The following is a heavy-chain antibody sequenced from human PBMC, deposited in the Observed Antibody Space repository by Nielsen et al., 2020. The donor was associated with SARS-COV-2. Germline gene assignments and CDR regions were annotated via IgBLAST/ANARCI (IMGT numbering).Heavy chain of an antibody. D-gene: IGHD6-19*01. Sequence: GSLRLSCAVYGGSFSGYYWSWIRQPPGKGLEWIGEINHSGSTNYNPSLKSRVTISVDTSKNQFSLKLSSVTAADTAVYYCARGLLGVAGTGYWGQGTLVTVSS. CDR3: ARGLLGVAGTGY. CDR1: GGSFSGYY. J-gene: IGHJ4*02. V-gene: IGHV4-34*01. CDR2: INHSGST.